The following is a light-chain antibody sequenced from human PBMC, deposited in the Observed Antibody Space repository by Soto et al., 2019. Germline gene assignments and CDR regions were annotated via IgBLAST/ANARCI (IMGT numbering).Light chain of an antibody. CDR2: QAS. V-gene: IGKV1-5*03. CDR1: QSVSIW. CDR3: QQYNSYSIT. Sequence: DIQMTQSPSTLSASVGDRVTITCRASQSVSIWLAWFQKKPGKAPKLLIYQASLLESGVPSRFSGRGSATEFTLTITNLQPDDFATYYGQQYNSYSITFGQGTRLEIK. J-gene: IGKJ5*01.